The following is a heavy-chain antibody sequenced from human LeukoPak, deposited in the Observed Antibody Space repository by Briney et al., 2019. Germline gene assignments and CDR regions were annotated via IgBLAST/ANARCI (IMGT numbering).Heavy chain of an antibody. CDR3: ARYSNWNDVDYYYYGMDV. V-gene: IGHV5-51*01. CDR2: IYPGDSDT. Sequence: GESLKISCKGSGYSFTSYWIGWVRQMPGKGLEWMGIIYPGDSDTRYSPSFQGQVTISADKSIRTAYLQWSSLKASDTAMYYCARYSNWNDVDYYYYGMDVWGQGTTVTVSS. J-gene: IGHJ6*02. D-gene: IGHD1-20*01. CDR1: GYSFTSYW.